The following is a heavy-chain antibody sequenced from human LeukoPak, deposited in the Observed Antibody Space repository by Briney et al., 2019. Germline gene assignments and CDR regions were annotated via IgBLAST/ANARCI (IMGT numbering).Heavy chain of an antibody. CDR2: ISSSSSTI. D-gene: IGHD1-1*01. CDR3: ARETDDLDY. J-gene: IGHJ4*02. V-gene: IGHV3-48*01. Sequence: AGGSLRLSCAASGFTFSSYAMSWVRQAPGKGLEWVSYISSSSSTIYYADSVKGRFTISRDSAKNSLYLQMNSLRAEDTAVYYCARETDDLDYWGQGTLVTVSS. CDR1: GFTFSSYA.